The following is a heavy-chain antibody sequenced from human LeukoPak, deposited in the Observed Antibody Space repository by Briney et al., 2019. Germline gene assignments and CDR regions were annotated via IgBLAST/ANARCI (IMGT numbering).Heavy chain of an antibody. CDR3: ARQEYSYGYYLDY. V-gene: IGHV5-51*01. D-gene: IGHD5-18*01. CDR1: GYSFTSYW. J-gene: IGHJ4*02. CDR2: IYPGDSDT. Sequence: GESLKISCKGSGYSFTSYWIGWVRQMPGKGLEWMGIIYPGDSDTRYSPSFQGQVTISADKSIRTAYLQWSSLKASDTAMYYCARQEYSYGYYLDYWGQGTLVTVSS.